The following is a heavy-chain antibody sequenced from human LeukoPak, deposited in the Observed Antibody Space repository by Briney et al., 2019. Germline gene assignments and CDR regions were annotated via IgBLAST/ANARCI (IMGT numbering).Heavy chain of an antibody. CDR1: GFTFSTYA. CDR2: ILYDGRNK. Sequence: PGRSLRLSCAASGFTFSTYAMHGVRQAPGKGLEWVAVILYDGRNKDYTDSVKGRFTISRDNSKNTLYLQMNSLRAEDTAVYYCARGGHDFWSADLDRWGQGTLVTVPS. J-gene: IGHJ5*02. V-gene: IGHV3-30*04. CDR3: ARGGHDFWSADLDR. D-gene: IGHD3-3*01.